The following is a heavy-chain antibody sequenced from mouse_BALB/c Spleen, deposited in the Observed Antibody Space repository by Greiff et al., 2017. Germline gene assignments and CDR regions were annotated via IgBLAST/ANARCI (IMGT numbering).Heavy chain of an antibody. V-gene: IGHV1-14*01. CDR2: INPYNDGT. D-gene: IGHD4-1*01. CDR1: GYTFTSYY. CDR3: ARGGNWAFDY. Sequence: VQLQQSGAELVKPGASVKLSCKASGYTFTSYYMYWVKQRPGQGLEWIGYINPYNDGTKYNEKFKGKATLTSDKSSSTAYMELSSLTSEDSAVYYCARGGNWAFDYWGQGTTLTVSS. J-gene: IGHJ2*01.